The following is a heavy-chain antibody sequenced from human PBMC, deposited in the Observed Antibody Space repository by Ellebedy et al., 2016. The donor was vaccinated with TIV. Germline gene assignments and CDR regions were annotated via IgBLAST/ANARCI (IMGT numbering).Heavy chain of an antibody. D-gene: IGHD2-15*01. CDR1: GGSISSSSYY. CDR2: IYYSGST. Sequence: MPSETLSLTCTVSGGSISSSSYYWGWIRQPPGKGLEWIGSIYYSGSTYYNPSLKSRVTISVDTSKNQFSLKLSSVTAADTAVYYCGRGPGYCSGGSCYPLYYFDYWGQGTLVTVSS. V-gene: IGHV4-39*01. CDR3: GRGPGYCSGGSCYPLYYFDY. J-gene: IGHJ4*02.